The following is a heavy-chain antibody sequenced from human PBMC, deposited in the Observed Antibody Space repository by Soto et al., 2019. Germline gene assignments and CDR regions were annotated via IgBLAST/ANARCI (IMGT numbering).Heavy chain of an antibody. CDR1: GYPFTSYG. V-gene: IGHV1-18*04. Sequence: GSVQVCFKASGYPFTSYGISLVRHAPGQGLQWVGWLSAYPGNTNYPHKLQGTVTMTTDTSTSTAYMELRSLRSDDTAVYYCARDILNYYDFWSGYYGFFDYWGQGTLVTVSS. D-gene: IGHD3-3*01. CDR3: ARDILNYYDFWSGYYGFFDY. CDR2: LSAYPGNT. J-gene: IGHJ4*02.